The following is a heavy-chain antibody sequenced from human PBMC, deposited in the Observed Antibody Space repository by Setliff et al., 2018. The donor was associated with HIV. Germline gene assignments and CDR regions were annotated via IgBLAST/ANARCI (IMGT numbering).Heavy chain of an antibody. CDR3: ARDRALRFSKSPSFNYFDV. V-gene: IGHV4-38-2*02. CDR1: GYSITNGNY. CDR2: IYSTGHT. D-gene: IGHD3-10*01. Sequence: SETLSLTCLVFGYSITNGNYWAWIRQSPGKGLEWIGNIYSTGHTYYNPSHKSRLTMSVDTAKNRFSLKLISVTAADTAVYYCARDRALRFSKSPSFNYFDVWGQGALVTVSS. J-gene: IGHJ4*02.